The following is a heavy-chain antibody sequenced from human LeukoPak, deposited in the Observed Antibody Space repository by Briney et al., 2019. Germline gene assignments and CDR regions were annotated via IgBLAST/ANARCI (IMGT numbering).Heavy chain of an antibody. CDR2: IYTSGST. CDR3: ARFDGYKRSYYFDY. J-gene: IGHJ4*02. Sequence: SQTLSLACTVSGGSISSGSYYWSWIRQPAGKGLEWIGRIYTSGSTNYNPSLKSRVTILVDTSKNQFSLKLSSVTAADTAVYYCARFDGYKRSYYFDYWGQGTLVTVSS. V-gene: IGHV4-61*02. CDR1: GGSISSGSYY. D-gene: IGHD5-24*01.